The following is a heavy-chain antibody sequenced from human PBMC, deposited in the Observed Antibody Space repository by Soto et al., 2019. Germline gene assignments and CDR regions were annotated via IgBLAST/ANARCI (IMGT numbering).Heavy chain of an antibody. CDR3: ARQQQLVTLDY. D-gene: IGHD6-13*01. Sequence: SETLSLTCTVSGGSISSGGYYWSWIRQHPGKGLEWIGYIYYSGSTYYNPSLKSRVTISVDTSKNQFSLKLSSVTAADTAVYYCARQQQLVTLDYWGQGTLVTVSS. V-gene: IGHV4-31*03. J-gene: IGHJ4*02. CDR1: GGSISSGGYY. CDR2: IYYSGST.